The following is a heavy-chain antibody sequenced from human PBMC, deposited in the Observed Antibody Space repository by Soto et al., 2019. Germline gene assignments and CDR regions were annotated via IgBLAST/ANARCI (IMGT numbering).Heavy chain of an antibody. CDR2: ISYDGSNK. J-gene: IGHJ4*02. CDR3: AKDGSYGYQYYFDY. D-gene: IGHD5-18*01. CDR1: GFTFSSYG. V-gene: IGHV3-30*18. Sequence: QVQLVESGGGVVQPGRSLRLSCAASGFTFSSYGMHWVRQAPGKGLEWGAVISYDGSNKYYADSVKGRFTISRDNSKNTLYLQMHSLRAEDTAVYYCAKDGSYGYQYYFDYWGQGTLVTVSS.